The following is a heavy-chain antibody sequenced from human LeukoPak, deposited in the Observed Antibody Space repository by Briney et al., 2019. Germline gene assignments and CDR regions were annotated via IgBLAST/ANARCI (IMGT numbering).Heavy chain of an antibody. CDR1: GFTVSNYW. CDR2: ISLDGNTP. D-gene: IGHD4-17*01. V-gene: IGHV3-74*01. CDR3: TREFYGDYV. J-gene: IGHJ4*02. Sequence: GGSLRLSCAASGFTVSNYWMHWVRQAPGKGLVWVSRISLDGNTPRYADSVKGRFTISRDIAKNTLYLQMHSLRVEDTAVYYCTREFYGDYVWGQGTLVTVSS.